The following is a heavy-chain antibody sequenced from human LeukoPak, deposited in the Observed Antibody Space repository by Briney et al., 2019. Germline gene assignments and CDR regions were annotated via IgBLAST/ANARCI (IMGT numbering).Heavy chain of an antibody. V-gene: IGHV3-7*01. Sequence: GGSLRLSCAASGFSFSGYWMSWVRQAPGKGLEWVANIKQDGSEKYNVDSVKGRFTISRDNAKNLLYLLMYSLRAEKTVVYYSAREDNIVVSNWGHGNLVTVS. D-gene: IGHD2-2*01. J-gene: IGHJ4*01. CDR3: AREDNIVVSN. CDR1: GFSFSGYW. CDR2: IKQDGSEK.